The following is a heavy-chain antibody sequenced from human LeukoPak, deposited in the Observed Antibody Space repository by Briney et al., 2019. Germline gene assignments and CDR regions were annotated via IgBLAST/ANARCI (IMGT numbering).Heavy chain of an antibody. CDR2: INPSGGST. D-gene: IGHD1-7*01. V-gene: IGHV1-46*01. Sequence: ASVKVSCKASGYTFTSYYMHWVRQAPGQGLEWMGIINPSGGSTSYAQKFQGRVTMTRDTSTSTVYMELSSLRSEDTAVYYYARTTGTTVGYDYWGQGTLVTVSS. CDR1: GYTFTSYY. J-gene: IGHJ4*02. CDR3: ARTTGTTVGYDY.